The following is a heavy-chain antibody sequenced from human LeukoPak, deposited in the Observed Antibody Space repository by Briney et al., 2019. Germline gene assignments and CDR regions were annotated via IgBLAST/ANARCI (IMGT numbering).Heavy chain of an antibody. V-gene: IGHV4-61*02. J-gene: IGHJ3*02. CDR3: ARSDGYGLVGI. CDR1: GASISSGLYY. D-gene: IGHD3-10*01. CDR2: IYNNGRT. Sequence: SQTLSLTCTVSGASISSGLYYWNWIRQPAGKGLEWIGRIYNNGRTNYNPSLKSRVTISVDTSKNQFSLRLSSVTAMDTAVYYCARSDGYGLVGIWGQGTMVTVSS.